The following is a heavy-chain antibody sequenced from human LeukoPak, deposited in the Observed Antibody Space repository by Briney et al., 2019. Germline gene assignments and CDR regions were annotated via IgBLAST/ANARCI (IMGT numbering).Heavy chain of an antibody. CDR3: ARVLYSSGSFDY. CDR1: GGSISSSSYY. CDR2: IYYSGST. D-gene: IGHD6-19*01. J-gene: IGHJ4*02. Sequence: SETLSLTCTVSGGSISSSSYYWGWIRQPPGKGLEWIGSIYYSGSTYYNPSLKSRVTISVDTSKNQFSLKLSSVTAADTAVYYCARVLYSSGSFDYWGQGTLVTVSS. V-gene: IGHV4-39*07.